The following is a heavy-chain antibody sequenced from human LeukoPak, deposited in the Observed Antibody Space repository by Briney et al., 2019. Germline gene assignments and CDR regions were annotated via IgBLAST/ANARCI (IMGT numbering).Heavy chain of an antibody. CDR1: GYSFTTDY. D-gene: IGHD3-22*01. J-gene: IGHJ3*02. CDR2: IYPGDSET. V-gene: IGHV5-51*01. Sequence: GESLKISCKGSGYSFTTDYIGWVRHMPGKGLEWMGIIYPGDSETKYSPSFQGPVTFSVDKSITTAFLQWSSLKASDTAMYYCARQAYASRFDAFDIWGQGTMVTVSS. CDR3: ARQAYASRFDAFDI.